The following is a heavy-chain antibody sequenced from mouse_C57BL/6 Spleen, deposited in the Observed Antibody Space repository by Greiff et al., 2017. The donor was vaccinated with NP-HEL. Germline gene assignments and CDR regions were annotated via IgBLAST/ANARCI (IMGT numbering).Heavy chain of an antibody. CDR3: TKSSLYYGSSPFDY. Sequence: EVHLVESGEGLVKPGGSLKLSCAASGFTFSSYAMSWVRQTPEKRLEWVAYISSGGDYIYYADTVKGRFTISRDNARNTLYLQMSSLKSEDTAMYYCTKSSLYYGSSPFDYWGQGTTLTVSS. J-gene: IGHJ2*01. CDR1: GFTFSSYA. D-gene: IGHD1-1*01. V-gene: IGHV5-9-1*02. CDR2: ISSGGDYI.